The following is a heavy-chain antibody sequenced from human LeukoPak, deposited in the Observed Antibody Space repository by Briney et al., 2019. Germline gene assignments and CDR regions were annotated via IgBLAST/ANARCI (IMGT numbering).Heavy chain of an antibody. J-gene: IGHJ4*02. CDR3: ARGVTAMVEFDY. D-gene: IGHD5-18*01. V-gene: IGHV1-18*04. CDR2: VSNYDRRT. Sequence: GASVKVSCKASGYTFSNYGISWVRQAPGQGPEWMGWVSNYDRRTNYAQKVKGRVTMTTDTSTSTAYMELRSLRSDDTAVYYCARGVTAMVEFDYWGQGTLVTVSS. CDR1: GYTFSNYG.